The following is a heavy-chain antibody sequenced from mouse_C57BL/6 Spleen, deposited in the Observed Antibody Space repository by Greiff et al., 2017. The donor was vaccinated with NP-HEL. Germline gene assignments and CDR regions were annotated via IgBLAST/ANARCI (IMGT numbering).Heavy chain of an antibody. CDR3: ARWSSGYVRAMDY. CDR2: INPSNGGT. D-gene: IGHD3-2*02. V-gene: IGHV1-53*01. CDR1: GYTFTGYW. J-gene: IGHJ4*01. Sequence: QVQLQQPGTELVKPGASVKLSCKASGYTFTGYWMHWVKQRPGQGLEWIGNINPSNGGTNYNEKFKSKATLTVDKSSSTAYMQLSSLTSEDSAVYYCARWSSGYVRAMDYWGQGTSVTVSS.